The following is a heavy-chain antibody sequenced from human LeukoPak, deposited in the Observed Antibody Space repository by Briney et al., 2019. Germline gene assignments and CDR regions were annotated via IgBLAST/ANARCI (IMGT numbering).Heavy chain of an antibody. Sequence: SETLSLTCTVSSGSISTSNYYWGWVRQPPGKALEWIGNIFYSGSTYYSPSLKSQVTISVDTSKNQFSLKLSSVTAAGTAVYYCARAPGAAADLDPWGQGTLVTVSS. CDR3: ARAPGAAADLDP. V-gene: IGHV4-39*07. CDR1: SGSISTSNYY. J-gene: IGHJ5*02. CDR2: IFYSGST. D-gene: IGHD6-13*01.